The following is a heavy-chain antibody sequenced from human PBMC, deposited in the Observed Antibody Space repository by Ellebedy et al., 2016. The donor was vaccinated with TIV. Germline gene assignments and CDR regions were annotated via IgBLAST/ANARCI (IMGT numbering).Heavy chain of an antibody. CDR2: MNPNSGNK. J-gene: IGHJ4*01. D-gene: IGHD6-13*01. CDR1: GYTFTSYD. Sequence: ASVKVSCKASGYTFTSYDINWVRQATGQGLEWMGWMNPNSGNKGYAQKFQGRVTITRNTSISTAYMELSSLRSEDPAVYYCARVRDNSWYYWGQGTLVTVSS. V-gene: IGHV1-8*03. CDR3: ARVRDNSWYY.